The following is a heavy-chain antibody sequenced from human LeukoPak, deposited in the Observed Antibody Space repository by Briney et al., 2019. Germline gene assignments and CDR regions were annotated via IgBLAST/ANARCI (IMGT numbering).Heavy chain of an antibody. D-gene: IGHD2-21*01. CDR1: GFTFSSYS. CDR2: ISSSSSYI. Sequence: GGSLRLSCAASGFTFSSYSMNWVRQAPGKGLEWVSSISSSSSYIYYADSVRGRFTISRDNSKNTLYLQMNSLRVEDAAVYYCARAPVTSCRGAYCYPFDYWGQGTLVTVSS. J-gene: IGHJ4*02. V-gene: IGHV3-21*04. CDR3: ARAPVTSCRGAYCYPFDY.